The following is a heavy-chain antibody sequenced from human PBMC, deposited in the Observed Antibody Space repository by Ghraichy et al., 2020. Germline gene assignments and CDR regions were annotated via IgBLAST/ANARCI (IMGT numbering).Heavy chain of an antibody. D-gene: IGHD3-10*01. CDR1: GYTFTGYY. CDR2: INPNSGGT. J-gene: IGHJ5*02. CDR3: ASLRGYGSGKGWFDP. Sequence: ASVKVSCKASGYTFTGYYMHWVRQAPGQGLEWMGWINPNSGGTNYAQKFQGRVTMTRDTSISTAYMELSRLRSDDTAVYYWASLRGYGSGKGWFDPWGQGTLVTVSS. V-gene: IGHV1-2*02.